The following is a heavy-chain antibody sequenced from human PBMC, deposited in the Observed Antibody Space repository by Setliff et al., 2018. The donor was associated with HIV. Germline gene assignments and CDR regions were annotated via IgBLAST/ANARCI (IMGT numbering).Heavy chain of an antibody. J-gene: IGHJ4*02. D-gene: IGHD5-18*01. CDR2: IIPIFGTA. V-gene: IGHV1-69*05. Sequence: SVKVSCKASGGTFSSYAISWVRQAPGQGLEWMGGIIPIFGTANYAQKFQGRVTITTDESTSTAYMELSSLSSEDTAVYYCARVGGRGYSFDYWGQGTLVTVSS. CDR1: GGTFSSYA. CDR3: ARVGGRGYSFDY.